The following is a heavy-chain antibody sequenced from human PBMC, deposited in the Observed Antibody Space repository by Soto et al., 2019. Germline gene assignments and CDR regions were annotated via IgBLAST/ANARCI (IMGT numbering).Heavy chain of an antibody. CDR1: GFTFSSYW. J-gene: IGHJ6*02. V-gene: IGHV3-74*01. Sequence: GGSLRLSCAACGFTFSSYWMHWVRQAPGKGLVWVSRINSDGSSTSYADSVKGRFTISRDNAKNTLYLQMNSLRAEDTAVYYCARDSTTTVYYYSGMDAWGQGTTVTVSS. CDR2: INSDGSST. D-gene: IGHD4-4*01. CDR3: ARDSTTTVYYYSGMDA.